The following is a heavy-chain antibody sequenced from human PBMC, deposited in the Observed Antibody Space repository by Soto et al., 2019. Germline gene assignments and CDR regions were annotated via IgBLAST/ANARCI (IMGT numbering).Heavy chain of an antibody. D-gene: IGHD3-16*01. J-gene: IGHJ4*03. Sequence: EVQLVESGGGLVQPGGSLRLSCAASGFTLSRYWMSWVRQAPGKGLEWVANIKEDGSEKYYVDSVKGRFTISRDNAKNSLYLQMNSLRAEDTAVYYCERHWGYFDYWGQGTLVTVSS. CDR3: ERHWGYFDY. CDR2: IKEDGSEK. CDR1: GFTLSRYW. V-gene: IGHV3-7*03.